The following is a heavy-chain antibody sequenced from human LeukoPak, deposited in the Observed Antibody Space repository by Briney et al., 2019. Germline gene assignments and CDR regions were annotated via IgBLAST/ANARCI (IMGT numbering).Heavy chain of an antibody. CDR3: AKDWTPHNRVYDCLDA. Sequence: PGGSLRLSCAGSGFAFGAHAMSWVRQAPGKGPEWVATIGSGADLFYAESVKGRFTISRDDPRNTVWLQMNSLRAEDTALYYCAKDWTPHNRVYDCLDAWGQGTQVTVSS. CDR1: GFAFGAHA. V-gene: IGHV3-23*01. D-gene: IGHD3-16*01. J-gene: IGHJ5*02. CDR2: IGSGADL.